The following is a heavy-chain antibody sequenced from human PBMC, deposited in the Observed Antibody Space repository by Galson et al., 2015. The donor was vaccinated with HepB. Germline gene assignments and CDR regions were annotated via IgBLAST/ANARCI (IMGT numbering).Heavy chain of an antibody. CDR3: ARVTRQYGSWFDP. Sequence: SETLSLTCTVSGASLWSSYCYWVRDRQPPGKGLVGIGNVYYRSDTNYTPSLKSQVTMSVETSRNQFSLTMRSVTAADTAVYYCARVTRQYGSWFDPWGQGTLVIVAA. CDR2: VYYRSDT. CDR1: GASLWSSYCY. V-gene: IGHV4-39*01. D-gene: IGHD5-24*01. J-gene: IGHJ5*02.